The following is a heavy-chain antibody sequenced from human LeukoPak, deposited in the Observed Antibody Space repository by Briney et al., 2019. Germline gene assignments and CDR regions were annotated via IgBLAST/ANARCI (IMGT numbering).Heavy chain of an antibody. V-gene: IGHV1-2*02. J-gene: IGHJ4*02. CDR3: GSGQWLVEVFY. CDR2: INPNSGVT. CDR1: GHTFTGHY. D-gene: IGHD6-19*01. Sequence: ASVKVSCKASGHTFTGHYMHWVRQAPGQGLEWLGWINPNSGVTNYAQKFQGRITMTRDTSITTVYMELSSLTSDDTAVYYCGSGQWLVEVFYWGQGTLVTVSS.